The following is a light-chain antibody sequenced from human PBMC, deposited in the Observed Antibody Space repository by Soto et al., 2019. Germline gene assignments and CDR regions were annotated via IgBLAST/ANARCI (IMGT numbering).Light chain of an antibody. J-gene: IGKJ2*01. CDR3: QQYGSSHMYT. V-gene: IGKV3-20*01. Sequence: DIVLTQSPGTLSLSPGERATLSCRANQSLSGNYLAWYQQRPGQPPRLLIYGASSRATGIPDRFSGSGSGTDFTLTISRLEPEDFAVYICQQYGSSHMYTFGQGTKLEIK. CDR1: QSLSGNY. CDR2: GAS.